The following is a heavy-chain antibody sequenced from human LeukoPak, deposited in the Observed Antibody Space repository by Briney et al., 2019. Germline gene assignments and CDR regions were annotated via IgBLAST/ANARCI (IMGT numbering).Heavy chain of an antibody. CDR3: AKGPLRGTAAAIDY. J-gene: IGHJ4*02. CDR2: ISYDGRNK. Sequence: PGKSLRLSCAASGFTFNNYGMHWVRQAPGKGLEWVAVISYDGRNKHYPDSVKGRFTISRDISTDTLWLQMDSLRTEDTAVYYCAKGPLRGTAAAIDYWGQGTRVTVSS. CDR1: GFTFNNYG. V-gene: IGHV3-30*18. D-gene: IGHD2-2*01.